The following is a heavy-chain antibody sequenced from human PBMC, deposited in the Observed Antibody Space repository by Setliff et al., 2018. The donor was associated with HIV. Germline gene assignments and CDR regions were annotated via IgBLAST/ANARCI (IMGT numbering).Heavy chain of an antibody. CDR3: AKSSPSIGYISDH. D-gene: IGHD5-12*01. V-gene: IGHV4-38-2*01. CDR2: ISPTGNT. J-gene: IGHJ4*02. CDR1: GYSISSGFH. Sequence: LSLTCAVSGYSISSGFHWGWIRQPPGKGLEWIGYISPTGNTNYNPSLKSRVTISTDTSKNQFSLNVRSVTAADTAVYFCAKSSPSIGYISDHWGQGTLVTVSS.